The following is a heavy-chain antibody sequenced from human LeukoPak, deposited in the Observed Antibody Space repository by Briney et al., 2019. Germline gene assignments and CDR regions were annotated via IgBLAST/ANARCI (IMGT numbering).Heavy chain of an antibody. CDR1: GGSISSYY. CDR2: IYYSGNT. Sequence: PSETLSLTCTVSGGSISSYYWSWIRQPPGKGLEWIGYIYYSGNTKHNPSLKSRVTISIDTSKNQFSLKLSSVTAADTAVYYCARDGPWFDPWGQGTLVTVSS. CDR3: ARDGPWFDP. J-gene: IGHJ5*02. V-gene: IGHV4-59*01.